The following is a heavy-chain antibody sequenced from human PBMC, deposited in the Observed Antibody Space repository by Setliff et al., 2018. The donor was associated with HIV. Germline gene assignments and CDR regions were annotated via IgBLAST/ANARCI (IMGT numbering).Heavy chain of an antibody. V-gene: IGHV5-51*01. D-gene: IGHD2-2*01. CDR2: IYPGDI. CDR3: ARHLGLPDATDYMDV. Sequence: GESLKISCKGSGYSFTSYWIGWVRQMPGKGLEWMGIIYPGDIRYSPSFQGRITISVARSVSTAYLQWSSLKASDNAMYYCARHLGLPDATDYMDVWGKGTTVTVSS. CDR1: GYSFTSYW. J-gene: IGHJ6*03.